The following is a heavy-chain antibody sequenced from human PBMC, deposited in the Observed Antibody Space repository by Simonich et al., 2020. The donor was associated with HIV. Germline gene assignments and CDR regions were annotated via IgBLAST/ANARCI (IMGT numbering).Heavy chain of an antibody. CDR1: GGSFSGYY. CDR2: INHSGST. D-gene: IGHD2-2*01. J-gene: IGHJ4*02. V-gene: IGHV4-34*01. CDR3: ARGFYQRLYYFDY. Sequence: QVQLQQWGAGLLKPSETLSLTCAVYGGSFSGYYWCWIRQPPGKGLEWIGEINHSGSTNDNPSRKSRVTISVDTSKNQFSLKLSSVTAADTAVYYCARGFYQRLYYFDYWGQGTLVTVSS.